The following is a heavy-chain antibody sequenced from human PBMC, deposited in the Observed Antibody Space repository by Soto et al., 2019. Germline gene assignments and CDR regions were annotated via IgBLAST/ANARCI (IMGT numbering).Heavy chain of an antibody. D-gene: IGHD3-16*01. V-gene: IGHV3-23*01. CDR2: ISDDGSRT. CDR1: GFSFSTFE. J-gene: IGHJ5*01. Sequence: EVQLLESGGGLVQPGGSLRLSCAASGFSFSTFEMSWVRQAPGRGLEWVSFISDDGSRTYYADAVKGRFTISRDNSKHTLYLQMNRLTAEDTAVYACFKGGWLDFWGQGTLVTVSS. CDR3: FKGGWLDF.